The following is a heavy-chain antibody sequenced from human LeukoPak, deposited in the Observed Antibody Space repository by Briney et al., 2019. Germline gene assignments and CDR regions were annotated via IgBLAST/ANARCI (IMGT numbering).Heavy chain of an antibody. V-gene: IGHV1-2*02. D-gene: IGHD4-23*01. CDR1: VYTFTDYF. CDR2: INPNSGGT. CDR3: ARGRGAATTVVTATLDDY. J-gene: IGHJ4*02. Sequence: ASVPVSFMSSVYTFTDYFMHWVRQAPGQGREGMGWINPNSGGTKYAQNFEGRVTMTRDKSITTAYMELSRLTSDDTAVYYCARGRGAATTVVTATLDDYWGQGTLVTVS.